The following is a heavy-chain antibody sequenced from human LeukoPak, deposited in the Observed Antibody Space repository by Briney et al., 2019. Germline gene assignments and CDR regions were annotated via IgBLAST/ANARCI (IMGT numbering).Heavy chain of an antibody. CDR2: IGTAGDT. J-gene: IGHJ3*02. D-gene: IGHD1-26*01. CDR3: ARVFGGSYQDAFDI. V-gene: IGHV3-13*01. CDR1: GFTFSSYD. Sequence: GGSLRLSCAASGFTFSSYDMHWVRQATGKDLEWVSAIGTAGDTYYPGSVKGRFTISRENAKNSLYLQMNSLRAGDTAVYYCARVFGGSYQDAFDIWGQGTMVTVSS.